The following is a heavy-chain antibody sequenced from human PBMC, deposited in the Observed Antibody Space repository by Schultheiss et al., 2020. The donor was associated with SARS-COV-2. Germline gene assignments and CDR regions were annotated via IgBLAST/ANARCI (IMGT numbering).Heavy chain of an antibody. CDR2: INSDGSST. J-gene: IGHJ6*03. CDR1: GFTFSSYW. Sequence: GESLKISCAASGFTFSSYWMHWVRQAPGKGLVWVSRINSDGSSTSYADSVKGRFTISRDNAKNTLYLQMNSLRAEDTAVYYCARVFYDFWSGYYTGYMDVWGKGTTVTVSS. D-gene: IGHD3-3*01. CDR3: ARVFYDFWSGYYTGYMDV. V-gene: IGHV3-74*01.